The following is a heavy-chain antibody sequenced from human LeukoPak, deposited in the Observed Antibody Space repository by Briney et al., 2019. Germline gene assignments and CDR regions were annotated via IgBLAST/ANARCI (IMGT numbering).Heavy chain of an antibody. CDR2: ISSSGSTI. CDR1: GFTFSDYY. J-gene: IGHJ3*02. D-gene: IGHD3-9*01. V-gene: IGHV3-11*04. Sequence: PGGSLRLSRAASGFTFSDYYMSWIRQAPGKGLEWVSYISSSGSTIYYADSVNGRFTISRDNAKNSLYLQMNSVRAEDTAVYYCARDPNYDILTGYYADAFDIWGQGTMVTVSS. CDR3: ARDPNYDILTGYYADAFDI.